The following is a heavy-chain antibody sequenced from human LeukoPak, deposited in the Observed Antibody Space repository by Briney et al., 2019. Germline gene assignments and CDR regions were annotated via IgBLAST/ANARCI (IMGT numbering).Heavy chain of an antibody. J-gene: IGHJ3*02. CDR1: GGSISTYY. CDR2: IYYSGSI. Sequence: SETLSLTCTVSGGSISTYYWSWIRQPPGKGLEWIGYIYYSGSINYNPSLKSRVTISVDTSKNQFSLKVNSMTAADTAVYYCARDFGDYDFWSGYVGAFDIWGQGTMVTVSS. D-gene: IGHD3-3*01. CDR3: ARDFGDYDFWSGYVGAFDI. V-gene: IGHV4-59*01.